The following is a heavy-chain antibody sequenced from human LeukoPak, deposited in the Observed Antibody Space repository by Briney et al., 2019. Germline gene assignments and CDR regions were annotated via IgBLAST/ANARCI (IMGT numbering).Heavy chain of an antibody. D-gene: IGHD2-2*01. CDR1: GFTFSSYA. J-gene: IGHJ4*02. V-gene: IGHV3-23*01. CDR3: ANIVIVPAATFDY. CDR2: ISGSGGST. Sequence: QSGGSLRLSCAASGFTFSSYAMSWVRQAPGKGLEWVSAISGSGGSTYYADSVKGRFTIARDNSKNTLYLQMNSLRAEDTAVYYCANIVIVPAATFDYWGQGTLVTVSS.